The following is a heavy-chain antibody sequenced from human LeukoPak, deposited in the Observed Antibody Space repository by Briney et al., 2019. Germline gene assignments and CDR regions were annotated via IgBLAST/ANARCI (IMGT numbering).Heavy chain of an antibody. V-gene: IGHV3-21*01. D-gene: IGHD2-2*02. CDR1: GFTFSSYS. CDR3: ASGFYCSSTSCYRFDY. Sequence: GGSLRLSCAASGFTFSSYSMNWVRQAPGKGLEWVSSISSSSSYIYYAHSVKGRFAISRDNAKNSLYLQMNSLRAEDTAVYYCASGFYCSSTSCYRFDYWGQGTLVTVSS. J-gene: IGHJ4*02. CDR2: ISSSSSYI.